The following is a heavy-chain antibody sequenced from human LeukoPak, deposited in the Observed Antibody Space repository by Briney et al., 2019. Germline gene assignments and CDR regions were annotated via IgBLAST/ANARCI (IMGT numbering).Heavy chain of an antibody. V-gene: IGHV3-74*01. J-gene: IGHJ4*02. CDR1: GFTFSSYW. D-gene: IGHD3-10*01. CDR3: ARDSEDSVLLWFGESTTFDY. CDR2: INTDGSST. Sequence: GGSLRLSCAASGFTFSSYWMHWVRQAPGKGLVWVSRINTDGSSTSYADSVKGRFTISRDNAKNTLYLQMNSLRAEDTAVYYCARDSEDSVLLWFGESTTFDYWGQGTLVTVSS.